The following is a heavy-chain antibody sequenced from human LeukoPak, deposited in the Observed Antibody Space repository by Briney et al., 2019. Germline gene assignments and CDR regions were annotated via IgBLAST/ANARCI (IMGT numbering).Heavy chain of an antibody. V-gene: IGHV3-30*18. CDR1: GFTFSSFA. CDR2: ISYDGSNK. Sequence: GRSLRLSCAASGFTFSSFAMHWVRQAPGKGLEWVAVISYDGSNKYYSDSVKGRFTISRDNSKNTLYLQMNSLRAEDTAVYYCAKLVGDSSGYLFDYWGQGTLVTVSS. D-gene: IGHD3-22*01. CDR3: AKLVGDSSGYLFDY. J-gene: IGHJ4*02.